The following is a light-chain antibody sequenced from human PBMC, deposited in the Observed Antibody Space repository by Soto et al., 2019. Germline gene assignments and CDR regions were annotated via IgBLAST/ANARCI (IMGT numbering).Light chain of an antibody. CDR3: SSYTSTNTYV. CDR2: EVN. CDR1: NRDVGSYNR. J-gene: IGLJ1*01. Sequence: SVLPQPPPPGRSPGQSVAHSRPGKNRDVGSYNRVAWYQQPPGTAPKLIISEVNNRPSGVPDRFSGSKSGNTASLTISGLQAEDEADYYCSSYTSTNTYVFGTGTKVTVL. V-gene: IGLV2-18*02.